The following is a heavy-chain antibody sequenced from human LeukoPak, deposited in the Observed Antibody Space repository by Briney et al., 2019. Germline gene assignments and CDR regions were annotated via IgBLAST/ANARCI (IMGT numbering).Heavy chain of an antibody. D-gene: IGHD1-20*01. J-gene: IGHJ4*02. CDR1: GFTFSSDG. CDR2: VSNNGIDK. V-gene: IGHV3-30*02. CDR3: AKGITRDSYYLDY. Sequence: PGGSLRLSCAASGFTFSSDGIHWVRQAPGKGLEWVAFVSNNGIDKHYGDSVQGRFSISRDNSKNTLYLEMKSLRVEDTAKHYCAKGITRDSYYLDYWGQGTLVTVSS.